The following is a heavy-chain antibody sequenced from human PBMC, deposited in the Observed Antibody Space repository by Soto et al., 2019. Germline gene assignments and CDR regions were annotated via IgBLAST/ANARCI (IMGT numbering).Heavy chain of an antibody. Sequence: EXLKIYCQCSGYXFSSYLLAWVRHMPGKGLEWMGIIYPGYSDTRYSPSFQGKVTISVDKSITTAYLQWSSLKASETAMYYCARGYCTATICDPWFDPWGQGTLVTVSP. V-gene: IGHV5-51*01. CDR2: IYPGYSDT. CDR3: ARGYCTATICDPWFDP. D-gene: IGHD2-8*02. J-gene: IGHJ5*02. CDR1: GYXFSSYL.